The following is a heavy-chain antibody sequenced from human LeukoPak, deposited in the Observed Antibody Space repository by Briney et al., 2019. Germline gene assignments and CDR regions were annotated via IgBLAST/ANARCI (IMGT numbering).Heavy chain of an antibody. Sequence: ASVKVSCKASGYTFTSYAMHWVRQAPGQRLEWMGWINAGNGDTKYSQKFQGRVTITRDTSASTAYMELSSLRSEDTAVYYCARAGVHCSSTSCYLLGVGYWGQGTLVTVSS. CDR2: INAGNGDT. V-gene: IGHV1-3*01. CDR1: GYTFTSYA. D-gene: IGHD2-2*01. CDR3: ARAGVHCSSTSCYLLGVGY. J-gene: IGHJ4*02.